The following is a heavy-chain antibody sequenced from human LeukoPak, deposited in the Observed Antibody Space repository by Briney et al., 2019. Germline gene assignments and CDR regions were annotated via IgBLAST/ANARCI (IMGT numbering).Heavy chain of an antibody. CDR2: FDPEDGET. V-gene: IGHV1-24*01. Sequence: ASVKVSCKVSGYTLTELSMHWVRHAPGKGLEWMGGFDPEDGETIYAQKFQGRVTMTEDTSTDTAYMELSSLRSEDTAVYYCATYGAPRGTRWFDPWGQGTLVTVSS. D-gene: IGHD1-14*01. CDR1: GYTLTELS. CDR3: ATYGAPRGTRWFDP. J-gene: IGHJ5*02.